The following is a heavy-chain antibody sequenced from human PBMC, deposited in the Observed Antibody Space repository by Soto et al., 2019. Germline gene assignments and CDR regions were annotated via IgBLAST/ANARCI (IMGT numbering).Heavy chain of an antibody. J-gene: IGHJ4*02. Sequence: ETLSLTCTVSGGSISGYFWTWIRQPPGKGLEWIGYISHTGITNYNSSLKSRVTMSVDTSKNQFSLRVSSLTAADTAVYYCARKEYYFDYWGQGILVTVSS. CDR2: ISHTGIT. CDR1: GGSISGYF. CDR3: ARKEYYFDY. D-gene: IGHD3-10*01. V-gene: IGHV4-59*01.